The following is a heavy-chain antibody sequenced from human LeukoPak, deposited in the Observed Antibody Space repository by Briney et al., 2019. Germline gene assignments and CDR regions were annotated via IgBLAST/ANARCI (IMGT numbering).Heavy chain of an antibody. J-gene: IGHJ4*02. Sequence: GGSLRLSCAASGFTFSKEWMSWVRQAPGKGLEWVGRIKSKTDGGTTDYAAPVEGRFTISRDDSKDTLYLQMNSLKTEDTAVYYCSTLTVVTTSYWGQGTLVTVSS. CDR2: IKSKTDGGTT. CDR1: GFTFSKEW. V-gene: IGHV3-15*01. D-gene: IGHD4-17*01. CDR3: STLTVVTTSY.